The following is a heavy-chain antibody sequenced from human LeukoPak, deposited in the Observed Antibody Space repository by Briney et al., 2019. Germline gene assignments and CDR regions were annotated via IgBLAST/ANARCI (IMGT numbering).Heavy chain of an antibody. D-gene: IGHD3-22*01. CDR1: GYTFTSYG. CDR2: ISGYNAYT. V-gene: IGHV1-18*01. CDR3: ARDGHRRYYYGSSGREDVFDI. Sequence: SASVTVSCKASGYTFTSYGISWERQAPGQGLEWMGWISGYNAYTNYAQKFQDRVTMTTDTSTSIVYMELRSLRYDDTAVYYCARDGHRRYYYGSSGREDVFDIWGQGTMVTVSS. J-gene: IGHJ3*02.